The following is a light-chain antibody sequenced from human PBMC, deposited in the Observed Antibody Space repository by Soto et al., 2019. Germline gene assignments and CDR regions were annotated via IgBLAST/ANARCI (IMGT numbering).Light chain of an antibody. V-gene: IGLV2-14*03. CDR3: TSYTSSSTWV. Sequence: QSALTQPASVSGSPGQSIAISCTGTSSDVGDYNYVSWYQHHPGKAPKLMIYDVSDRPSGVSNRFSGSKSGNTASLTISGLQAEDEADYYCTSYTSSSTWVFGGGTNSPS. CDR1: SSDVGDYNY. CDR2: DVS. J-gene: IGLJ3*02.